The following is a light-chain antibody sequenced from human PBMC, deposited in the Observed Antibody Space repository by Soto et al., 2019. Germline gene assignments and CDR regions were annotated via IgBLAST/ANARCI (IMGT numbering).Light chain of an antibody. Sequence: EIVLTQSPGTLSLSPGESATLSCRASQIVSSSYVAWYQQKPVQAPRLLTYDASRRASGTPDRFRGSGSGTDYTLTISRLAPEDFAVYYCQQYGTSPQTFGQGTKVEIK. J-gene: IGKJ1*01. CDR1: QIVSSSY. V-gene: IGKV3-20*01. CDR3: QQYGTSPQT. CDR2: DAS.